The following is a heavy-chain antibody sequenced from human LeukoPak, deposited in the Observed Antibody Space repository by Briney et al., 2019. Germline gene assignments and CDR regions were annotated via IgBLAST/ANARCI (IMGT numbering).Heavy chain of an antibody. V-gene: IGHV3-30*02. CDR3: AKDGKHYYDSSGYYYYDY. J-gene: IGHJ4*02. CDR1: GFTFSSYG. Sequence: PGGTLRLSCAASGFTFSSYGMHCVRQAPGKGLEWVAFIRYDGSNKYYADSVKGRFTISRDNSKNTLYLQMNSLRAEDTAVYYCAKDGKHYYDSSGYYYYDYWGQGTLVTVSS. CDR2: IRYDGSNK. D-gene: IGHD3-22*01.